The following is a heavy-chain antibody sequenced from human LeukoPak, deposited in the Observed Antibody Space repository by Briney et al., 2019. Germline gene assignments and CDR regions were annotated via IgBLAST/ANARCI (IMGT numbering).Heavy chain of an antibody. V-gene: IGHV4-59*12. CDR2: IYDSGST. D-gene: IGHD2-21*02. J-gene: IGHJ4*02. Sequence: KPSETLSLTCTVSGGSIGSYYWSWIRQPPGKGLEWIGYIYDSGSTNYNPSLKSRVTISVDKSKNQFSLKLSSVTAAHTAVYYCARTMYCGGDCYMFDYWGQGTLVTVSS. CDR1: GGSIGSYY. CDR3: ARTMYCGGDCYMFDY.